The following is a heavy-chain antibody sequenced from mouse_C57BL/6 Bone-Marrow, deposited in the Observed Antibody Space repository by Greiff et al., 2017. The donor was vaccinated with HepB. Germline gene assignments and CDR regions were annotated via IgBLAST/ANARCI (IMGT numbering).Heavy chain of an antibody. D-gene: IGHD1-1*01. V-gene: IGHV1-7*01. J-gene: IGHJ3*01. CDR3: ARSLITTAGFAY. CDR1: GYTFTSYW. CDR2: INPSSGYT. Sequence: QVHVKQSGAELAKPGASVKLSCKASGYTFTSYWMHWVKQRPGQGLEWIGYINPSSGYTKYNQKFKDKATLTADKSSSTAYMQLSSLTYEDSAVYYCARSLITTAGFAYWGQGTLVTVSA.